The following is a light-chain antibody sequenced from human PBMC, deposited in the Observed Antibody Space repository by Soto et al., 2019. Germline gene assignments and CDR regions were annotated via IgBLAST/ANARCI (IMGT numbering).Light chain of an antibody. CDR3: SSYTSRSVVV. CDR2: DVA. J-gene: IGLJ2*01. CDR1: SSDVGGYNY. V-gene: IGLV2-14*03. Sequence: QSALTQPASVSGSPRQSITISCTGTSSDVGGYNYVSWYQQHPGKAPKLMIYDVATRPSGVSYRFSGSKSGNTASLTISGLQADDEADYYCSSYTSRSVVVFGGGTKLTVL.